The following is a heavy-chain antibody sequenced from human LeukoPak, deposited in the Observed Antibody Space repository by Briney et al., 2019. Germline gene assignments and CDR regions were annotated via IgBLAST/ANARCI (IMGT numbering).Heavy chain of an antibody. V-gene: IGHV3-48*03. CDR2: ISSSGSTI. Sequence: QTGGSLRLSCAASGFTFSSHEMNWVRQAPGKGLEWVSYISSSGSTICYADSVKGRFTISRDNAKNSLYLQMNSLRAEDTAVYYCAELGITMIGGVWGKGTTVTISS. CDR1: GFTFSSHE. CDR3: AELGITMIGGV. D-gene: IGHD3-10*02. J-gene: IGHJ6*04.